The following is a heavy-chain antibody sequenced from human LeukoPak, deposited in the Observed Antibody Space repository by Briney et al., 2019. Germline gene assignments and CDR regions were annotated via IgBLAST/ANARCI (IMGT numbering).Heavy chain of an antibody. CDR1: GGSFSGYY. V-gene: IGHV4-34*01. CDR3: ARETPLRWWFDP. J-gene: IGHJ5*02. D-gene: IGHD4-23*01. Sequence: PSETLSLTCAVYGGSFSGYYWSWIRQPPGKGLVWIGEINHSGSTNYKPSLKSRVTISVDTSKNQFSLKLSSVTAADTAVYYCARETPLRWWFDPWGQGTLVTVSS. CDR2: INHSGST.